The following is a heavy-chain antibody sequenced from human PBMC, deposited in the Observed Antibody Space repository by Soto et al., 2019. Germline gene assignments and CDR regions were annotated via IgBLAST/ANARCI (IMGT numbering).Heavy chain of an antibody. CDR1: GGSISSYY. J-gene: IGHJ4*02. Sequence: SETLSLTCTVSGGSISSYYWSWIRQPPGKGLEWIGYIYYSGSTNYNPSLKSRVTISVDTSKNQFSLKLSSATAADTAVYYCARLNREFDYWGQGTLVTVSS. CDR2: IYYSGST. CDR3: ARLNREFDY. V-gene: IGHV4-59*01.